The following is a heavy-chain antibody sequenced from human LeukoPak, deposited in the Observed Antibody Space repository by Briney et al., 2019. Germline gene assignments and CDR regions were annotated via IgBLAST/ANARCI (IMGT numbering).Heavy chain of an antibody. J-gene: IGHJ6*02. Sequence: GGSLRLSCAASGFRFTDYSMSWVRQAPGKGLEWVAGLGGSGEYKYYADSVKGRFTISRDNSKDTVSLQMNSLRAEDSAIYFCVKDRPCETCMPMDAWGQGTTVTVSS. D-gene: IGHD2-2*01. CDR2: LGGSGEYK. CDR3: VKDRPCETCMPMDA. V-gene: IGHV3-23*01. CDR1: GFRFTDYS.